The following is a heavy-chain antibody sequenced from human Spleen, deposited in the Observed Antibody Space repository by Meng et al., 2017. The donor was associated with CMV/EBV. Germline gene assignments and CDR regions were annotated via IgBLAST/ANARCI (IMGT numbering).Heavy chain of an antibody. V-gene: IGHV3-23*01. CDR3: AKGRSSSSGYFDY. Sequence: GGSLRLSCAASGFTFSNYAMSWVRQAPGKGLEWVSTISGSGGNTYYADSVKGRFTISRDNSKNTLYLQMNSLRAEDTAVYYCAKGRSSSSGYFDYWGQGTLVTVSS. D-gene: IGHD6-6*01. J-gene: IGHJ4*02. CDR1: GFTFSNYA. CDR2: ISGSGGNT.